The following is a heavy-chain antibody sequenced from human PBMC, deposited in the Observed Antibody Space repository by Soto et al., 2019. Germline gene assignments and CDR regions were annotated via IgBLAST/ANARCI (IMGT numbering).Heavy chain of an antibody. CDR1: GFTFRNHA. J-gene: IGHJ6*02. CDR2: IAHDGSNA. V-gene: IGHV3-30-3*01. Sequence: QVQLVESGGGVVQPGGSLRLSCAASGFTFRNHAMHWVRQAPGKGLECLAVIAHDGSNAFYRDSVKGRFTVSRDNSKNTLYLYMNSLRSEDTGVYYCDRGDREDILVVVGARPGEYGTYIWGQGTTVIVSS. D-gene: IGHD2-15*01. CDR3: DRGDREDILVVVGARPGEYGTYI.